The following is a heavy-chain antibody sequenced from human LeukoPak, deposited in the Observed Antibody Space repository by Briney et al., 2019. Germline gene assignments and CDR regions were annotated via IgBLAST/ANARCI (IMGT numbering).Heavy chain of an antibody. J-gene: IGHJ4*02. Sequence: GGSLRLSCAASGFTFSSYAMHWVRQAPGKGLEWVAVISYDGSNKYYADSVKGRFTISRDNSKNTLYLQMNSLRAEDTAVYYCARDRTRMTTVVTPAYYFDYWGQGTLVTVSS. CDR1: GFTFSSYA. CDR2: ISYDGSNK. V-gene: IGHV3-30-3*01. CDR3: ARDRTRMTTVVTPAYYFDY. D-gene: IGHD4-23*01.